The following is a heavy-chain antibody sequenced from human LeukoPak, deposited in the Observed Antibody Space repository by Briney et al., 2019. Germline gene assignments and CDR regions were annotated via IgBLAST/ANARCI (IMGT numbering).Heavy chain of an antibody. D-gene: IGHD5-18*01. CDR3: AKRGGDYSYGPTSYYYDMDV. CDR1: GFTFSSYA. CDR2: ISGSGRST. Sequence: GGSLRLSCAASGFTFSSYAMNWVRQAPGKGLEWVSAISGSGRSTFYADSVKGRFTISRDNSKNTLYLQMNSLRAEDTAVYYCAKRGGDYSYGPTSYYYDMDVWGQGTTVTVSS. J-gene: IGHJ6*02. V-gene: IGHV3-23*01.